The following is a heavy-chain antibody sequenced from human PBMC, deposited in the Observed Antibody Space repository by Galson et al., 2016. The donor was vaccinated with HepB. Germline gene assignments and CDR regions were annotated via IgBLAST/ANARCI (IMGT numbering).Heavy chain of an antibody. Sequence: ETLSLTCAVHGGSFRGFYWTWIRQSPGKGLEWIGEMDHSGRSNYNPALRSRVTILVETSKNQFSLKMNSVTAADTALYYCVQGPRNVDVGVAATPIQIDAFDIWAQGTMVIVSS. J-gene: IGHJ3*02. V-gene: IGHV4-34*01. D-gene: IGHD2-15*01. CDR1: GGSFRGFY. CDR2: MDHSGRS. CDR3: VQGPRNVDVGVAATPIQIDAFDI.